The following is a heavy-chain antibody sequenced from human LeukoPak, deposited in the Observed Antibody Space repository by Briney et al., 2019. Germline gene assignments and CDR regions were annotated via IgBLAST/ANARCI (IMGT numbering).Heavy chain of an antibody. CDR1: GFTFGHYA. V-gene: IGHV3-49*04. Sequence: PGGSLRHSCTASGFTFGHYAMSWVRQAPGKGLEWVGFIRSKAYGGTTEYAASVKGRFTISRDDSKRIAYLQMNSLKTEDTAVYYCTSGWPAAGYWGQGTLVTVSS. CDR3: TSGWPAAGY. D-gene: IGHD2-2*01. CDR2: IRSKAYGGTT. J-gene: IGHJ4*02.